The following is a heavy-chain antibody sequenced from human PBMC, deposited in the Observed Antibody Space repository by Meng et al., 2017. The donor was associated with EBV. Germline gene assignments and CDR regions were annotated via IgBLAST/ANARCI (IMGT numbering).Heavy chain of an antibody. CDR1: GGTFTSDA. CDR2: LIPMSGAP. D-gene: IGHD3-10*01. CDR3: ASESGRGYTPDY. Sequence: VESGAGVKKPGSVVPASCKPSGGTFTSDAISWVRQAPGQGLEWMGGLIPMSGAPNYAQKFQGRITITADESTSTHYMDLSSLRSEDTAVYYCASESGRGYTPDYWGQGTLVTVSS. J-gene: IGHJ4*02. V-gene: IGHV1-69*01.